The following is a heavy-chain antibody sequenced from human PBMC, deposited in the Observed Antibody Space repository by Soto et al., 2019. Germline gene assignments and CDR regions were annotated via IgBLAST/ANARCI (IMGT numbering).Heavy chain of an antibody. V-gene: IGHV4-39*01. CDR3: ARHVSY. J-gene: IGHJ4*02. CDR2: IYYGGSS. Sequence: QLQLQESGPGLVKPSETLSLTCTVSGVSISTTSYYWGRLRPPAGKGLEWIGTIYYGGSSYSHPSLKSRVTISLDTSKNQFSRTLTSVTAADSAVYYCARHVSYWGQGTLVTVSS. CDR1: GVSISTTSYY.